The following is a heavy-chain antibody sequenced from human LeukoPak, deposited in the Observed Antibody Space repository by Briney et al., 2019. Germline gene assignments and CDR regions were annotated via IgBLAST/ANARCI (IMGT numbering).Heavy chain of an antibody. CDR1: ESTFSSYV. Sequence: PGGSLRLSCAASESTFSSYVMYWVRQAPGKGLEWVAIISDDGGNKYYADSVKGRFTVSRDNSKNTLYLQMNSLRAEDTAVYYCARRNQWELLDYYYYYGMDVWGQGTTVTVSS. V-gene: IGHV3-30*03. CDR2: ISDDGGNK. J-gene: IGHJ6*02. CDR3: ARRNQWELLDYYYYYGMDV. D-gene: IGHD1-26*01.